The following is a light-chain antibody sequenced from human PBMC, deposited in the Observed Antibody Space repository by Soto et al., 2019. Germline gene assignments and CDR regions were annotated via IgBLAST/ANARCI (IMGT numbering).Light chain of an antibody. CDR1: ESFSSY. V-gene: IGKV3-11*01. CDR2: DAS. CDR3: QQYEKWPMT. J-gene: IGKJ5*01. Sequence: EIVLTQSPATLSLSPGERATLSCRASESFSSYLAWFQQKPGQAPRLLIFDASNRASGVPARFSGSGSGTDFTLTIGSLEPEDLAVYYCQQYEKWPMTFGQGTRLEIK.